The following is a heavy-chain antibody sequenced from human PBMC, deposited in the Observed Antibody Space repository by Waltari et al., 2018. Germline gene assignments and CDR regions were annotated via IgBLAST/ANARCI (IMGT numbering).Heavy chain of an antibody. J-gene: IGHJ4*02. CDR1: GYTFTGHY. Sequence: QVQLAQSGAEEKKPGASVTVSCKASGYTFTGHYTHWVRQAPGQGLAWMGWFSPNNGDNKYAQKFQGRVTMTRDTSINTAYMELSSLTSDDTAVYYCARDGPGAGNDDFDYWGQGTLVSVSS. V-gene: IGHV1-2*02. D-gene: IGHD3-10*01. CDR3: ARDGPGAGNDDFDY. CDR2: FSPNNGDN.